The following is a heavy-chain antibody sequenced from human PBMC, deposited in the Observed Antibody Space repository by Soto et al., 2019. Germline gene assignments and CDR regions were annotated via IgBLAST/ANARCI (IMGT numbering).Heavy chain of an antibody. Sequence: QVQLVQSGAEVKKPGSSVKVSCKASGGTFSGYAISWVRQAPGQGLEWMGGIIPIFGTANYAQKFQGRVTITADESTSTAYMELSSLRSEDTAVYYCARDPTKYGDHGNFDYWGQGTLVTVSS. J-gene: IGHJ4*02. D-gene: IGHD4-17*01. CDR1: GGTFSGYA. V-gene: IGHV1-69*01. CDR3: ARDPTKYGDHGNFDY. CDR2: IIPIFGTA.